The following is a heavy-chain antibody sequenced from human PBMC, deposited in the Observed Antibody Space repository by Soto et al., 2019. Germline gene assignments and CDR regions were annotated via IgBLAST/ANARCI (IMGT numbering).Heavy chain of an antibody. CDR3: ARVSGHGDYVSTYYYYYYGMDV. CDR1: GGSFSGYY. Sequence: NPSETLSLTCAVYGGSFSGYYWSWIRQPPGKGLEWIGEINHSGSTNYNPSLKSRVTISVDTSKNQFSLKLSSVTAADTAVYYCARVSGHGDYVSTYYYYYYGMDVWGQGTTVTVSS. V-gene: IGHV4-34*01. D-gene: IGHD4-17*01. CDR2: INHSGST. J-gene: IGHJ6*02.